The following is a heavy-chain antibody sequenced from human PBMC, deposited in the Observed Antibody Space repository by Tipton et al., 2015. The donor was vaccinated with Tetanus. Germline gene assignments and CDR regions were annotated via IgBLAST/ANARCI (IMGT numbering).Heavy chain of an antibody. CDR3: ARGRGQRPHEYFEH. V-gene: IGHV1-18*01. J-gene: IGHJ5*02. CDR2: ISPFKENV. D-gene: IGHD6-6*01. Sequence: QLVQSGAEVKKPGASVKVSCKASGYTFTHYGANWVRQAPGQELEWMGWISPFKENVNYAEKFQGRLTMTTDRSTATVYMDWRSLRSGDTAVYYCARGRGQRPHEYFEHWGQGTLVTVSS. CDR1: GYTFTHYG.